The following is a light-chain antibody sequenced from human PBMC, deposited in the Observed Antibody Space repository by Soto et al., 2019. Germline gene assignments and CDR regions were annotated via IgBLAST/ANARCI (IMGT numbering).Light chain of an antibody. Sequence: RVMTQSPDTLSVSPGERATLSCRASETVRSNLAWYQQKPGQAPRLLISGASAGATGIPARFSGSGSGTEFTLTISSLQSEDCAIYYCQQYHTWPITFGGGTKVEIK. J-gene: IGKJ4*01. CDR3: QQYHTWPIT. CDR1: ETVRSN. V-gene: IGKV3-15*01. CDR2: GAS.